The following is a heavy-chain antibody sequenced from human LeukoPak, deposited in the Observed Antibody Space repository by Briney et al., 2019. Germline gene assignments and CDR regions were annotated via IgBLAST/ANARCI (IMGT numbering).Heavy chain of an antibody. D-gene: IGHD3-22*01. V-gene: IGHV4-31*03. CDR3: ARGSGTYYYDSSGYYFDY. J-gene: IGHJ4*02. CDR2: IYYSGST. CDR1: GGSISSGGYS. Sequence: PSETLSLTCTVSGGSISSGGYSWSWIRQHPGKGLEWIGYIYYSGSTYYNPSLKSRVTISVDTSKNQFSLKLSSVTAADTAVYYCARGSGTYYYDSSGYYFDYWGQGTLVTVSS.